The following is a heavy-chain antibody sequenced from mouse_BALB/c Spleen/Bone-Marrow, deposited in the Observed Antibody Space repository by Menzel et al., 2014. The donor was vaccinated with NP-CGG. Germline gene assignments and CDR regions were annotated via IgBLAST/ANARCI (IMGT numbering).Heavy chain of an antibody. CDR3: AREWTARTPSY. D-gene: IGHD3-2*01. CDR1: GYAFTSYL. J-gene: IGHJ2*01. CDR2: INPGSGGA. Sequence: QVQLQQPGAELVRPGTSVKVSCKASGYAFTSYLIEWIKQRPGQGLEWIGVINPGSGGANYNEKFKGKATLTADKSSCTAYMQISSLTSDDSAVYFCAREWTARTPSYWGQGTALTVSS. V-gene: IGHV1-54*01.